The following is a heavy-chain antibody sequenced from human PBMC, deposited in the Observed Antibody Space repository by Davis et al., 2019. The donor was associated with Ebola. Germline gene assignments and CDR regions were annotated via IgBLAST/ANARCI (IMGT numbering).Heavy chain of an antibody. V-gene: IGHV3-48*03. CDR3: ARWCYSPGGYCTSYYYGMDV. CDR2: ISSSGSTI. Sequence: GESLKISCAASGFTFSSYEMNWVRQAPGKGLEWVSYISSSGSTIYYADSVKGRFTISRDNAKNSLYLQMNSLRAEDTAVYYCARWCYSPGGYCTSYYYGMDVWGQGTTVTVSS. J-gene: IGHJ6*02. CDR1: GFTFSSYE. D-gene: IGHD2-2*03.